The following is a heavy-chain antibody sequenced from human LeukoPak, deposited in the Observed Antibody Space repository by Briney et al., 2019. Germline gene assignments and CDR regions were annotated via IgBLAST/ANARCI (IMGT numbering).Heavy chain of an antibody. V-gene: IGHV1-18*01. CDR2: ISAYNGNT. D-gene: IGHD3-9*01. CDR3: ARGEYDILTGYYIPAPCY. CDR1: GYTFTSYG. Sequence: ASVKVSCKASGYTFTSYGISWVRQAPGQGLEWMRWISAYNGNTNYAQKLQGRVTMTTDTSTSTAYMELRSLRSDDTAVYYCARGEYDILTGYYIPAPCYWGQGTLVTVSS. J-gene: IGHJ4*02.